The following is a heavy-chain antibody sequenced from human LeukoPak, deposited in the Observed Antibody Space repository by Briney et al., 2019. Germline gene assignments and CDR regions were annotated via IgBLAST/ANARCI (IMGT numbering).Heavy chain of an antibody. CDR2: IIPILGIA. D-gene: IGHD3-22*01. Sequence: GASVKVSCKASGGTFSSYAISWVRQAPGQGLEWMGRIIPILGIANYAQKFQGRVTITADKSTSTAYMELSSLRSEDTAVYYCARDRTDYYDSSGYYPDYWGQGTLVTVSS. CDR1: GGTFSSYA. J-gene: IGHJ4*02. V-gene: IGHV1-69*04. CDR3: ARDRTDYYDSSGYYPDY.